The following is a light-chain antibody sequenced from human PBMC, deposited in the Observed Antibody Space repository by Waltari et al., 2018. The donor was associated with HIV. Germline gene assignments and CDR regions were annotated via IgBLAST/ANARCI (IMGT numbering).Light chain of an antibody. CDR3: SSYTSSNTLPYV. CDR2: DVS. J-gene: IGLJ1*01. V-gene: IGLV2-14*03. CDR1: CSDVGGYNY. Sequence: QSALTLPASVSGPPGQSSTISCTGTCSDVGGYNYVSRYQQHPGKAPKLMIYDVSNRPSGVSNRFSGSKSGNTASLTISGLQAEDEADYYCSSYTSSNTLPYVFGTGTKVTVL.